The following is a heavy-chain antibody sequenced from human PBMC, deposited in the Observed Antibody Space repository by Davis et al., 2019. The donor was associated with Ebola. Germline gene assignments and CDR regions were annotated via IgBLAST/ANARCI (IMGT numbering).Heavy chain of an antibody. CDR2: IKQDGSEK. Sequence: PGGSLRLSCEASAFTFSIYWMTWVRQAPGKGLEWVANIKQDGSEKYYVDSVKGRFTISRDNTKNSLYLQMNSLRAEDTAVYYCVRVAELLWFGGANHYFDYWGQGRLVTVSS. D-gene: IGHD3-10*01. V-gene: IGHV3-7*01. J-gene: IGHJ4*02. CDR1: AFTFSIYW. CDR3: VRVAELLWFGGANHYFDY.